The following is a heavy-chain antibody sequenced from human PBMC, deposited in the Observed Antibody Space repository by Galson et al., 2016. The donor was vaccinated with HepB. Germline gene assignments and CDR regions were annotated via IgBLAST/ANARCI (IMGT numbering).Heavy chain of an antibody. D-gene: IGHD1-26*01. CDR1: GASVSSGSYY. CDR2: TYYTGST. V-gene: IGHV4-61*01. CDR3: ARGRSGSVRVDP. J-gene: IGHJ5*02. Sequence: SETLSLTCAVSGASVSSGSYYWTWIRQPPGKGLEWIGYTYYTGSTNYNPSLKSRVTISLDMSKNQFSLKLNSVTAADTAMYYCARGRSGSVRVDPWGQGILVTVSS.